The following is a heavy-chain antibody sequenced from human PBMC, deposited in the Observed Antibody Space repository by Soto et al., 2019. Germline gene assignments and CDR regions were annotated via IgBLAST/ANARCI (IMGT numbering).Heavy chain of an antibody. CDR1: GGSISSGGYY. CDR2: IYYSGST. Sequence: QVQLQESGPGLVKPSQTLSLTCTVSGGSISSGGYYWSWIRQHPGKGLEWIGYIYYSGSTYYNPSLKRRVTRSVDTSKNQFSLKLSSVTAADTAVYYCARAHPVVIGAFDIWGQGTMVTVSS. J-gene: IGHJ3*02. D-gene: IGHD3-22*01. V-gene: IGHV4-31*03. CDR3: ARAHPVVIGAFDI.